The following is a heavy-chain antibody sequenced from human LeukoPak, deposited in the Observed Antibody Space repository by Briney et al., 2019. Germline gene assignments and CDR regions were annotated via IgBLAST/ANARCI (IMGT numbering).Heavy chain of an antibody. CDR3: AAYTIFGVAY. Sequence: SETLSLTCAVSGGPIGSGLYSWTWIRQHPGKGLERIGSIYFNGSTYYNPSLESRLTISGDASKNHFSLKVNSVSAADTAVYYCAAYTIFGVAYWGQGTLVAVSS. D-gene: IGHD3-3*01. J-gene: IGHJ4*02. CDR2: IYFNGST. V-gene: IGHV4-31*11. CDR1: GGPIGSGLYS.